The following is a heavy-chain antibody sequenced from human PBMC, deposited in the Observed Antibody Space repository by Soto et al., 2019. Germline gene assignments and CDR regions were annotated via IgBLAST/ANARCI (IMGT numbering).Heavy chain of an antibody. CDR2: INHSGST. CDR1: GGSFSGYY. J-gene: IGHJ4*02. CDR3: ASQLVEGFDY. V-gene: IGHV4-34*01. D-gene: IGHD1-26*01. Sequence: SETLSLTCAVYGGSFSGYYWSWIRQPPGKGLEWIGEINHSGSTNYNPSLKSRVTISVDTSKNQFSLKLSSVTAADTAVYYCASQLVEGFDYWGQGTLVTVSS.